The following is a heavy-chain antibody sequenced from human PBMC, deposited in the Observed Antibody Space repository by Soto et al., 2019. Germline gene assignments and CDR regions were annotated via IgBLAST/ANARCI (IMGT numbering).Heavy chain of an antibody. CDR2: INHSGST. Sequence: QVQLQQWGAGLLKPSETLSLTCAVYGGSFSGYYWSWIRQPPGKGLEWIGEINHSGSTNYNPSLTSRVTISVDTSKDQFSLKLSSVTAADTAVYYCASAVTHFDYWGQGTLVTVSS. CDR1: GGSFSGYY. D-gene: IGHD4-17*01. V-gene: IGHV4-34*01. J-gene: IGHJ4*02. CDR3: ASAVTHFDY.